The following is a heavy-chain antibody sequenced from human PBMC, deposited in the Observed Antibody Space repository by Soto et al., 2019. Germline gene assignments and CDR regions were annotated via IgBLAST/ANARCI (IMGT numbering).Heavy chain of an antibody. CDR3: ARYTYGYLDY. V-gene: IGHV1-18*01. J-gene: IGHJ4*02. CDR1: GYHFTSYG. CDR2: ISGYNGNR. D-gene: IGHD5-18*01. Sequence: ASVKVSCKTSGYHFTSYGVTWVRQAPGQGLEWMGWISGYNGNRYYAPKLQGRVTVTTDTSTNTAYLELRGLQSADTAMYYCARYTYGYLDYWGQGTVVTSPQ.